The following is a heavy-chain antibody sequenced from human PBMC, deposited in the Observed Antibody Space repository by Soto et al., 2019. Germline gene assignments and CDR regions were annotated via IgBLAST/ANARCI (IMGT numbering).Heavy chain of an antibody. CDR2: ISGGGGST. V-gene: IGHV3-23*01. Sequence: VGSLRLSCAVSGFPFSSYVMTWVRQAPGKGLEWVSVISGGGGSTNYAESVKGRFTISRGNSENTLYLQMNSLRAEDTAVYYCAKAVTLVRGINPYSYGLDVWGQGTTVTVSS. J-gene: IGHJ6*02. D-gene: IGHD3-10*01. CDR1: GFPFSSYV. CDR3: AKAVTLVRGINPYSYGLDV.